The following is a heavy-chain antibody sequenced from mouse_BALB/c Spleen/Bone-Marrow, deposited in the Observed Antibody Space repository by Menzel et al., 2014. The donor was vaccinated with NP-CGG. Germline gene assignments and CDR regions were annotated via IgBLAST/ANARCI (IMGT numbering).Heavy chain of an antibody. Sequence: QVQLQQPGAELARPGASVKLSCKASGYTFTDYYINWVRRRTGQGLEWIGEIYPGNGNTYYNEKFKGKATLTADKSSSTAYMQLSSLTSEDSAVYFCARGGYYRYDGFAYWGQVDSGHCLC. D-gene: IGHD2-14*01. CDR2: IYPGNGNT. CDR3: ARGGYYRYDGFAY. CDR1: GYTFTDYY. V-gene: IGHV1-77*01. J-gene: IGHJ3*01.